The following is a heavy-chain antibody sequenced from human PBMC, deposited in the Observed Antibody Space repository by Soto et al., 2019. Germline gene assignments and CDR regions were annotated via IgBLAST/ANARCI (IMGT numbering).Heavy chain of an antibody. D-gene: IGHD3-22*01. CDR3: VKGLNYNFDNIGFHG. CDR2: ISWNSGSA. J-gene: IGHJ4*02. CDR1: GFTFDDYA. Sequence: LRLSCAASGFTFDDYAMHWVRQLPGKGLEWVSGISWNSGSAAYMDSVKGRFLISRDNAKKSLFLQMRSLRPEDTALYYRVKGLNYNFDNIGFHGWGQGTLVTVSS. V-gene: IGHV3-9*01.